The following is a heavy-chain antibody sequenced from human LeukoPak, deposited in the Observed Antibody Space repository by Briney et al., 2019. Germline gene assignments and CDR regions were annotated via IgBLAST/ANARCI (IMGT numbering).Heavy chain of an antibody. CDR2: IRYDGSNK. D-gene: IGHD4-17*01. CDR1: GFTFSSYG. Sequence: GGSLRLSCAASGFTFSSYGMHWVRQAPGKGLEWVAFIRYDGSNKYYADSVKGRFTISRDNSKNTLYLQMNSLRAEDTAMYYCASDGDYSPFNFDYWGQGTLVTVSS. V-gene: IGHV3-30*02. CDR3: ASDGDYSPFNFDY. J-gene: IGHJ4*02.